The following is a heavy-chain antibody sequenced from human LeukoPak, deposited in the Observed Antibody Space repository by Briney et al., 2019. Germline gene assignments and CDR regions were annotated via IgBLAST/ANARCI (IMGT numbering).Heavy chain of an antibody. Sequence: GFLENSRKGSGYNLSPFWNRWVRPMAGERPEWMGRIDPSDSYTNYSPSFQGHVTISADKSISTAYLQWSSLKASDTAMYYCARAGGPFDYWGQGTLVTVSS. CDR2: IDPSDSYT. CDR3: ARAGGPFDY. CDR1: GYNLSPFW. V-gene: IGHV5-10-1*01. D-gene: IGHD3-10*01. J-gene: IGHJ4*02.